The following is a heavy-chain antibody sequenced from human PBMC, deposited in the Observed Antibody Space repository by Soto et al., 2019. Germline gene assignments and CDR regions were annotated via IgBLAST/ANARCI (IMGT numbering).Heavy chain of an antibody. V-gene: IGHV4-59*01. Sequence: PSETLSLTCTVSGGSISSYYWSWIRQPPGKGLEWIGYIYYSESTNYNPSIKSRVNISVDTSKNQLSLKLSSVTAADTAVYYCARVFRQAGINYFDYWGQGTLVTVSS. CDR2: IYYSEST. J-gene: IGHJ4*02. CDR1: GGSISSYY. CDR3: ARVFRQAGINYFDY. D-gene: IGHD6-19*01.